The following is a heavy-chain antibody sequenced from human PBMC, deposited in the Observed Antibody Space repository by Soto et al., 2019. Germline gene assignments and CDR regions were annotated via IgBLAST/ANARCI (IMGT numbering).Heavy chain of an antibody. J-gene: IGHJ6*03. CDR2: IYYSGST. V-gene: IGHV4-59*01. CDR3: ARGYCSGGSCSTYYYYYYMDV. CDR1: GGSISSYY. Sequence: QVHLQESGPGLVKPSETLSLTCTVSGGSISSYYWSWIRQPPGKGLEWIGYIYYSGSTNYNPSLKSRVTIPVDTSKNQFSLKLSSVTAADTAVYYCARGYCSGGSCSTYYYYYYMDVWGKGTTVTVSS. D-gene: IGHD2-15*01.